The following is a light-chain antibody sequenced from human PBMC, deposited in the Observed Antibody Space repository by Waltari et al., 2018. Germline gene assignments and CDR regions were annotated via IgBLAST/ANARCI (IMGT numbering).Light chain of an antibody. CDR3: QQYNNWPRT. CDR1: QSVSSN. V-gene: IGKV3-15*01. CDR2: GAS. J-gene: IGKJ1*01. Sequence: ELVMTQSPATLSVSPAESTTLSCRASQSVSSNLAWYQQKPGQRPRLLIYGASTRATGIPARFSGSGSGTEFTLTISSMQSEDFAVYYCQQYNNWPRTFGQGTKVEIK.